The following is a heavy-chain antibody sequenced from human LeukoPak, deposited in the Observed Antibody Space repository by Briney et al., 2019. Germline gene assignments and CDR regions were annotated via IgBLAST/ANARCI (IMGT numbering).Heavy chain of an antibody. Sequence: AGTLRLSCEVSGFPFSSHAKSWVRQAPGRGLEWVSGISISGDMTYYADSVRGRFIISRDNSKNKVYLQMDSLIFEDTAVYYCANEEVPNDYWGQGTLVTVSS. CDR2: ISISGDMT. J-gene: IGHJ4*02. V-gene: IGHV3-23*01. CDR1: GFPFSSHA. D-gene: IGHD4/OR15-4a*01. CDR3: ANEEVPNDY.